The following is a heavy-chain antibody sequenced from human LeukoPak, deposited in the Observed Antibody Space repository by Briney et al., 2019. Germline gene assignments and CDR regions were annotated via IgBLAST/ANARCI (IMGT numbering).Heavy chain of an antibody. CDR1: GFTFSTYT. D-gene: IGHD7-27*01. J-gene: IGHJ4*02. CDR2: IGSSGGGI. Sequence: GGSLRLSCAASGFTFSTYTMYWVRHPPGKRLEWASIIGSSGGGIHYADSVKGRFTISRDNSKNALYLQMNSLRVEDTAVYYCAIDPNWGTHSWGQGVLVTVSS. CDR3: AIDPNWGTHS. V-gene: IGHV3-23*01.